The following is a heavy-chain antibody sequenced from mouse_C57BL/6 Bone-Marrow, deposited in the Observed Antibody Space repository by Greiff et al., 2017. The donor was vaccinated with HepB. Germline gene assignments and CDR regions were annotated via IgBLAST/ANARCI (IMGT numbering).Heavy chain of an antibody. CDR2: INPGSGGT. V-gene: IGHV1-54*01. CDR3: ARSQLRSAWFAY. Sequence: VQLVESGAELVRPGTSVKVSCKASGYAFTNYLIEWVKQRPGQGLEWIGVINPGSGGTNYNEKFKGKATLTADKSSSTAYMQLSSLTSEDSAVYFCARSQLRSAWFAYWGQGTLVTVSA. J-gene: IGHJ3*01. D-gene: IGHD3-2*02. CDR1: GYAFTNYL.